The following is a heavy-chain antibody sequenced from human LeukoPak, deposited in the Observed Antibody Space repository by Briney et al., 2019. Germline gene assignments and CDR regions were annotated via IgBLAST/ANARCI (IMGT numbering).Heavy chain of an antibody. CDR3: AKEVYCGRDCYNPGYGVDV. V-gene: IGHV3-23*01. J-gene: IGHJ6*02. CDR1: GFTFSSYA. Sequence: GGSLRLSCAASGFTFSSYAMSWVRQAPGKGLEWVSGISTSGGSTYYADSVKGRFTISRDNSKNTLSLQMNSLRDEDTATYYCAKEVYCGRDCYNPGYGVDVWGQGTTVTVSS. D-gene: IGHD2-21*02. CDR2: ISTSGGST.